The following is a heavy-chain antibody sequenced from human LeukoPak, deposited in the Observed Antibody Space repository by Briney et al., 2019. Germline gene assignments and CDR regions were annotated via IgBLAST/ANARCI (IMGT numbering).Heavy chain of an antibody. J-gene: IGHJ5*02. CDR3: AQNRYCSGGSCYSPWFDP. Sequence: ASVKVSCEASGYTFTSYGISWVRQAPGQGLEWMGWISAYNGNTNYAQKLQGRVTMTTDTSTSTAYMELRSLRSDDTAVYYCAQNRYCSGGSCYSPWFDPWGQGTLVTVSS. CDR1: GYTFTSYG. V-gene: IGHV1-18*01. CDR2: ISAYNGNT. D-gene: IGHD2-15*01.